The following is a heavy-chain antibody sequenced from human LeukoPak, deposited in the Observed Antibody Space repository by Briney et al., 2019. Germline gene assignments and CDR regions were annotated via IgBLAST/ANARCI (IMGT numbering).Heavy chain of an antibody. D-gene: IGHD3-9*01. Sequence: GRSLRLSCAASGFTFSSYGMHWVRQAPGKGLEWVAVISYDGSNKYYADSVKGRFTISRDNSKNTLYLQMNSLRAEDTAVYYCAKTAPHFDWLAGIDYWGQGTLVTVSS. V-gene: IGHV3-30*18. CDR2: ISYDGSNK. CDR3: AKTAPHFDWLAGIDY. CDR1: GFTFSSYG. J-gene: IGHJ4*02.